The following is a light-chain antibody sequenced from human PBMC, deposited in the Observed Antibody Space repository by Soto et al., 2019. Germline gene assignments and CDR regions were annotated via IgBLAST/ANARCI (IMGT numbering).Light chain of an antibody. V-gene: IGKV1-33*01. CDR2: DAS. CDR3: QKYNNAQFT. Sequence: DIQMTQSPSSLSASVGDRVTITCQASQDISNYLNWYQQKPGKAPKLLIYDASNLETGVPSRFSGSGSGTDFTFTISSLQPEDIATYYCQKYNNAQFTFGPGTKVDLK. CDR1: QDISNY. J-gene: IGKJ3*01.